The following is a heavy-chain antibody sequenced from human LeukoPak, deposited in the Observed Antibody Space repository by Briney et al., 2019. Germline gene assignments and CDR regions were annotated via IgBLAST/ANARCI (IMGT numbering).Heavy chain of an antibody. CDR1: GFTFSSYS. J-gene: IGHJ6*02. CDR3: ASRVIGYCSSTSCSRGDGMDV. CDR2: ISSSSSYI. V-gene: IGHV3-21*01. D-gene: IGHD2-2*01. Sequence: GGSLRLSCAASGFTFSSYSMNWVRQAPGKGLEWVSSISSSSSYIYYADSVKGRFTISRDNAKNSLYLQMNSLRAEDTAVYYCASRVIGYCSSTSCSRGDGMDVWGQGTTVTVSS.